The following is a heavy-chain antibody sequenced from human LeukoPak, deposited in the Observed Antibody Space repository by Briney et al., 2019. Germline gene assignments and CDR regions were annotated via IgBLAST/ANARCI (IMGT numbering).Heavy chain of an antibody. CDR2: INPNSGGT. CDR3: ARELYDYVWGSYDFDY. Sequence: ASVKVSCKASGYTFTGYYMHWVRQAPGQGLEWMGWINPNSGGTNYAQKFQGRVTMTRDMSTSTVYMELSSLRSEDTAVYYCARELYDYVWGSYDFDYWGQGTLVTVSS. J-gene: IGHJ4*02. D-gene: IGHD3-16*01. V-gene: IGHV1-2*02. CDR1: GYTFTGYY.